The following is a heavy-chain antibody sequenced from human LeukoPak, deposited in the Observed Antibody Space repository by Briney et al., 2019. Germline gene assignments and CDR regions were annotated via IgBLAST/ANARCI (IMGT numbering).Heavy chain of an antibody. CDR1: GFTVNKKY. CDR3: ATIDWNDDH. CDR2: LYTGGGT. V-gene: IGHV3-53*04. Sequence: GGSLRLSCAVSGFTVNKKYMTWVRQPPGKGLEWVSVLYTGGGTYYADSVKGRFTISRHDSKNTLYLQMNSLRPEDTAVYYCATIDWNDDHWGQGTLVTVSS. D-gene: IGHD1-1*01. J-gene: IGHJ5*02.